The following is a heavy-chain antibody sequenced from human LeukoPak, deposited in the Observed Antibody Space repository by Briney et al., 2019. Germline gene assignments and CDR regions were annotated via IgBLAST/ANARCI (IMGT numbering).Heavy chain of an antibody. CDR2: VSKSDGTT. Sequence: PGGSLRLSCAASGFTFTTYAVSWVRQAPGKGLEWVSSVSKSDGTTYYADSVKGRLTISRDNSKNTLHLQMNGLRAEDTAVYYCATQQGGSPAYWGQGTLVTVSS. CDR1: GFTFTTYA. V-gene: IGHV3-23*01. J-gene: IGHJ4*02. D-gene: IGHD3-16*01. CDR3: ATQQGGSPAY.